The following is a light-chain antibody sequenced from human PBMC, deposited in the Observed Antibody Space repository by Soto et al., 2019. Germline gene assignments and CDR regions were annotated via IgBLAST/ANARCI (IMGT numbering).Light chain of an antibody. CDR3: CSYTGNSKV. V-gene: IGLV2-14*01. CDR2: EVT. CDR1: SSDVGNYNS. J-gene: IGLJ7*01. Sequence: QSALTQPASVSGSPGQSITISCTGTSSDVGNYNSVSWYQQHPGKAPRLIIYEVTNRPSGVPNRFSGSKSGNTASLTISGLQDEDEADYYCCSYTGNSKVFGGGTQLTVL.